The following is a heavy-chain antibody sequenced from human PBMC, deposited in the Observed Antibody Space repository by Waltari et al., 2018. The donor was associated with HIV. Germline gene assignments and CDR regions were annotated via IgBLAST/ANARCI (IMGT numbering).Heavy chain of an antibody. CDR2: TYHSGGT. V-gene: IGHV4-4*02. CDR1: GGSISISNW. D-gene: IGHD6-19*01. Sequence: QVQLQESGPGLVKPSGTLSLTCGVSGGSISISNWWSWVRKPPGKGLELSGETYHSGGTNYNPSLKGRVTISVDKFKDQFSLKLSSVTAADTAVYYCARDKYSSGWRVYYGLDVWGQGTTVTVSS. J-gene: IGHJ6*02. CDR3: ARDKYSSGWRVYYGLDV.